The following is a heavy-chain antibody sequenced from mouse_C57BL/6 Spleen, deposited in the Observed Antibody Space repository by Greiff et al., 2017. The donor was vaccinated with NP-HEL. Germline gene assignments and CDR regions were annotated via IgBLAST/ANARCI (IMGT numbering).Heavy chain of an antibody. CDR2: IYPGDGDT. V-gene: IGHV1-82*01. Sequence: VHLVESGPELVKPGASVKISCKASGYAFSSSWMNWVKQRPGKGLEWIGRIYPGDGDTNYNGKFKGKATLTADKSSSTAYMQLSSLTSEDSAVYFCASPGGYGNPLAYWGQGTLVTVSA. CDR1: GYAFSSSW. CDR3: ASPGGYGNPLAY. J-gene: IGHJ3*01. D-gene: IGHD2-1*01.